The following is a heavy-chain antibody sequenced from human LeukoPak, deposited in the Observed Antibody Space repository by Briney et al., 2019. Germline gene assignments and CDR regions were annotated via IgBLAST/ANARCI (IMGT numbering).Heavy chain of an antibody. V-gene: IGHV4-30-2*01. D-gene: IGHD1-26*01. CDR3: ARRGGELNFDY. J-gene: IGHJ4*02. Sequence: PSQTLSLTCAVSGGSISSGGYSWSWIRQPPGKGLEWIGYIYHSGSTYYNPSLKSRVTISVDRSKNQFSLKLSSVTAADTAVYYCARRGGELNFDYWGQGTLVTVSS. CDR1: GGSISSGGYS. CDR2: IYHSGST.